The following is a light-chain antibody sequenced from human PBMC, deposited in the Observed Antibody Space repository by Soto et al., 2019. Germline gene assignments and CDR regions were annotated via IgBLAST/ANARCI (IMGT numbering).Light chain of an antibody. CDR1: QSVLDDSTNKSY. CDR2: WAS. J-gene: IGKJ2*01. Sequence: TQSPSSLAVSLGERAPVNCRSSQSVLDDSTNKSYLAWYQKKPGHPPKLLVHWASVREAGVPDRFSGGGSGTDFTLTISSLQAEDVAVYYCHQYYTSPQTFGQGTQLEIK. CDR3: HQYYTSPQT. V-gene: IGKV4-1*01.